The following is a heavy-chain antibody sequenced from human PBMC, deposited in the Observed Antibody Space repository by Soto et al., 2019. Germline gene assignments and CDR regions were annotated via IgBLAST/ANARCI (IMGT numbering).Heavy chain of an antibody. V-gene: IGHV3-30*18. CDR1: GFTFSSYG. Sequence: SLRLSCAASGFTFSSYGMHWVRQAPGKGLEWVAVISYDGSNKYYADSVKGRFTISRDNSKNTLYLQMNSLRAEDTAVYYCAKGLWYFDYWGQGTLVTVSS. J-gene: IGHJ4*02. CDR3: AKGLWYFDY. D-gene: IGHD3-10*01. CDR2: ISYDGSNK.